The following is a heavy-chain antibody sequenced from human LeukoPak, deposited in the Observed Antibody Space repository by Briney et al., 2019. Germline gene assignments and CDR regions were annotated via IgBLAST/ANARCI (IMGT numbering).Heavy chain of an antibody. CDR3: ARDGITVTSFDY. D-gene: IGHD4-11*01. Sequence: GASVKVSCKASGYTFTGYYLYWVRQAPGQGLEWMGWINPDSGGTNYAQKFQGRVTMTRDTSISTAYMEVSRLRSDDTAVYYCARDGITVTSFDYWGQGTLVTVSS. CDR2: INPDSGGT. CDR1: GYTFTGYY. V-gene: IGHV1-2*02. J-gene: IGHJ4*02.